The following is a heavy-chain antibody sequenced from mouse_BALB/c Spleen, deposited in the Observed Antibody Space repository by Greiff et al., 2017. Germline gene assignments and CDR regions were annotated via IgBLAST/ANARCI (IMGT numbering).Heavy chain of an antibody. CDR1: GYSITSGYY. CDR3: AREGRDAVDY. V-gene: IGHV3-6*02. Sequence: LVESGPGLVKPSQSLSLTCSVTGYSITSGYYWNWIRQFPGNKLEWMGYISYDGSNNYNPSLKNRISITRDTSKNQFFLKLNSVTTEDTATYYCAREGRDAVDYWGQGTSVTVSS. CDR2: ISYDGSN. D-gene: IGHD3-3*01. J-gene: IGHJ4*01.